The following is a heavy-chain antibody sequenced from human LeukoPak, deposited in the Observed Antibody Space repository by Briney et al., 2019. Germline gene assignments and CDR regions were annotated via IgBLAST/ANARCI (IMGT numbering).Heavy chain of an antibody. CDR2: ISYDGSNK. Sequence: GRSLRLSCAASGFTLSSYTMHWVRQAPGKGLEWVAVISYDGSNKYYADSVKGRFTISRDNSKNTLYLQMNSLRAEDTAVYYCASPHYSSSWNGGFDYWGQGTLVTVSS. CDR3: ASPHYSSSWNGGFDY. CDR1: GFTLSSYT. V-gene: IGHV3-30-3*01. D-gene: IGHD6-13*01. J-gene: IGHJ4*02.